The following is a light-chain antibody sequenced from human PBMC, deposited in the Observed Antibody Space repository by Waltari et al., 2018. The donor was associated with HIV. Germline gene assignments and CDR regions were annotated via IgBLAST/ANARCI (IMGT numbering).Light chain of an antibody. J-gene: IGLJ2*01. CDR1: NVGSKD. CDR3: QVWDIISAYVI. V-gene: IGLV3-21*02. Sequence: SSVLTQPPSVSVAPGQTVSMTCEGNNVGSKDVHWYKQKPGQAPVLGGYDDSDRPSGIPGRFSGSKSGNAAALSISRVEVGDGADYYCQVWDIISAYVIVVGGTKLTVL. CDR2: DDS.